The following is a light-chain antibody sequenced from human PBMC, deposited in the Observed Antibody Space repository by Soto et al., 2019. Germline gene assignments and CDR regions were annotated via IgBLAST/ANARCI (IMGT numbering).Light chain of an antibody. CDR1: QSVSSSF. CDR3: QQYGNSHT. V-gene: IGKV3-20*01. J-gene: IGKJ4*01. Sequence: EIVLTQSPGTLSLSPVERATLSCRASQSVSSSFFAWYQQKPGHAPRLLIYATSSRATGLPDRFSGSASRTDFPLTISLLEHEDFTVYPRQQYGNSHTFGRGTKVDIK. CDR2: ATS.